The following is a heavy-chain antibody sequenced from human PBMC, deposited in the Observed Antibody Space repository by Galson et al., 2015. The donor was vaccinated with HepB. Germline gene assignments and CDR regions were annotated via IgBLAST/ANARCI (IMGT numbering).Heavy chain of an antibody. Sequence: SLRLSCAASGFTFSSYGMHWVRQAPGKGLEWVAVIWYDGSNKYYADSVKGRFTISRDNSKNTLYLQMNSLRAEDTAVYYCARVAAARPPYYYYYMDVWGKGTTVTVSS. J-gene: IGHJ6*03. V-gene: IGHV3-33*01. CDR3: ARVAAARPPYYYYYMDV. CDR1: GFTFSSYG. D-gene: IGHD6-6*01. CDR2: IWYDGSNK.